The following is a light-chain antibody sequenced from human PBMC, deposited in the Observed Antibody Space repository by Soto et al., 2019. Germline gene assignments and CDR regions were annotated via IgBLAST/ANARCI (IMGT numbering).Light chain of an antibody. Sequence: EIVLTQSPATLSLSPGERATLSCRASQSVSTYVAWYQQKPGQAPRLLIYDASNRATGIPARFSGSGSGTDFTLTISSLEPEDFALYFCEQRSIWLTFGGGTKVEIK. J-gene: IGKJ4*01. CDR2: DAS. CDR3: EQRSIWLT. CDR1: QSVSTY. V-gene: IGKV3-11*01.